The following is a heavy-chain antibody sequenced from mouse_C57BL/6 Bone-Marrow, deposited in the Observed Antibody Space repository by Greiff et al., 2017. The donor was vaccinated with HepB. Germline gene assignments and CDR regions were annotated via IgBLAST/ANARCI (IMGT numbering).Heavy chain of an antibody. V-gene: IGHV1-50*01. D-gene: IGHD2-4*01. J-gene: IGHJ2*01. Sequence: QVQLQQPGAELVKPGASVKLSCKASGYTFTSYWMQWVKQRPGQGLEWIGEIDPSDSYTNYNQKFKGTATLTVDTSSSTAYRQLSSLTSEDSAVYYCASGITTDFDYWGRGTTLTVSA. CDR1: GYTFTSYW. CDR3: ASGITTDFDY. CDR2: IDPSDSYT.